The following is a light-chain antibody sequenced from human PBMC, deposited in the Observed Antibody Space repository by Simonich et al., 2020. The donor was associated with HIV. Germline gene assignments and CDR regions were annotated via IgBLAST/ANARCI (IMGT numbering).Light chain of an antibody. CDR1: ALPKQY. CDR2: KDK. CDR3: QSTDSSGTLWV. V-gene: IGLV3-25*03. J-gene: IGLJ3*02. Sequence: SSELTQPPSVSVSPGQTASITCSGDALPKQYAYWYQLKPGQAPVLVIYKDKERPSGIPERFSGSTSGTIVTLTITRVQADDEADYYCQSTDSSGTLWVFGGGTKLTVL.